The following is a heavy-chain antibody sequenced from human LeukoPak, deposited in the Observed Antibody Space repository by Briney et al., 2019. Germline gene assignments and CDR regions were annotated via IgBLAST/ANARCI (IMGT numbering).Heavy chain of an antibody. D-gene: IGHD2-21*02. V-gene: IGHV4-4*07. Sequence: SETLSLTCTVSGGSINNYYWSWIRQPAGKGLEWIGRIYTSGTTNYNPSLKSRVTMSVDTSKSQFSLKLTSVTAGDTAVYYCARGPYCGGDCYFDYWGQGNPVTLSS. CDR3: ARGPYCGGDCYFDY. J-gene: IGHJ4*02. CDR2: IYTSGTT. CDR1: GGSINNYY.